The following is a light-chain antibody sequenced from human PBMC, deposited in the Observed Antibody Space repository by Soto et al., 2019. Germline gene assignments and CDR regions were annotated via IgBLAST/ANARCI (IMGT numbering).Light chain of an antibody. CDR2: RTN. V-gene: IGLV8-61*01. CDR3: VLYMGRGIWV. Sequence: QAVVTQEPSFSVSPGGTVTLTCALSSGSVSTNNYPSWCQQTPGQPPRTLIFRTNTRSSGVPDRFSGSILGSKAALTITGAQADDESDYYCVLYMGRGIWVFGGGTKLIVL. J-gene: IGLJ3*02. CDR1: SGSVSTNNY.